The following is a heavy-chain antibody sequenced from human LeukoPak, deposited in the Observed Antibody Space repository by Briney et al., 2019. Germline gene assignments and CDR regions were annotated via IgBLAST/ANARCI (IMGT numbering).Heavy chain of an antibody. J-gene: IGHJ4*02. D-gene: IGHD1-26*01. V-gene: IGHV3-13*04. CDR1: GFTFSSYD. CDR3: ARDRGSYSFDY. Sequence: GGSLRLSCAASGFTFSSYDMHWVRQGTGKGLEWVSGIGTAGDTYYAASVKGRFTIFRENAKNSLYLQMDSLRAGDTAVYYCARDRGSYSFDYWGQGTLVTVSS. CDR2: IGTAGDT.